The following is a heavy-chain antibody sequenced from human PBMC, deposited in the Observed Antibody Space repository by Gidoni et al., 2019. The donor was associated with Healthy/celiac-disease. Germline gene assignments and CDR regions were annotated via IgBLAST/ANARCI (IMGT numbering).Heavy chain of an antibody. CDR3: ARDSEGSYSPDAFDI. CDR1: GFTFSSYE. CDR2: ISSSGSTI. D-gene: IGHD1-26*01. V-gene: IGHV3-48*03. Sequence: EVQLVESGGGLVQPGGSLRLSCAASGFTFSSYEVNWVRQAPGKGLEWVSYISSSGSTIYYADSVKGRFTISRDNAKNSLYLQMNSLRAEDTAVYYCARDSEGSYSPDAFDIWGQGTMVTVSS. J-gene: IGHJ3*02.